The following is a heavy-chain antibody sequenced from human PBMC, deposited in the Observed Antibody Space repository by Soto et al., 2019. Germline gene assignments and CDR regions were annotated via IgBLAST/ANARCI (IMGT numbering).Heavy chain of an antibody. J-gene: IGHJ6*02. Sequence: PGGSLRLSCAASGFTFSNAWMKWVRQAPGKGLEWVGRIKSKTDGGTTDYAAPVKGRFTISRDDSKNTLYLQMNSLKTEDTAVYYRTTDRGDYGDYLPYYYYGMDVWGQGTTVTVSS. D-gene: IGHD4-17*01. CDR2: IKSKTDGGTT. V-gene: IGHV3-15*07. CDR3: TTDRGDYGDYLPYYYYGMDV. CDR1: GFTFSNAW.